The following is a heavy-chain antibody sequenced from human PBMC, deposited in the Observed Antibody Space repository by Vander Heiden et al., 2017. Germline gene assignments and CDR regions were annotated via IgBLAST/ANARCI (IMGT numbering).Heavy chain of an antibody. Sequence: VQLQESGPGPVKPAQTLSPTCTVSGGPNRSGGYHWSWIRQHPGKGLEWIGYSDYSGSTYYNPSLKSRVTISVDMSKNQFSLKLSSVTAADTAVYYCVRNMVRGEKGWFDPWGQGTLVTVSS. CDR2: SDYSGST. J-gene: IGHJ5*02. D-gene: IGHD3-10*01. CDR1: GGPNRSGGYH. V-gene: IGHV4-31*03. CDR3: VRNMVRGEKGWFDP.